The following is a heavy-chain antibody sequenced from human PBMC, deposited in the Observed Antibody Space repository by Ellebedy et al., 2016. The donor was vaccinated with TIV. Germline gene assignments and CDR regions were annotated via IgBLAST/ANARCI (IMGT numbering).Heavy chain of an antibody. Sequence: SVKVSXXASGGTFSSYAISWVRQAPGQGLEWMGGIIPIFGTANYAQKFQGRVTITADESTSTAYMELSSLRSEDTAVYYCARSGQQWLVRVGVPGYRPLDYWGQGTLVTVSS. CDR2: IIPIFGTA. D-gene: IGHD6-19*01. J-gene: IGHJ4*02. V-gene: IGHV1-69*13. CDR3: ARSGQQWLVRVGVPGYRPLDY. CDR1: GGTFSSYA.